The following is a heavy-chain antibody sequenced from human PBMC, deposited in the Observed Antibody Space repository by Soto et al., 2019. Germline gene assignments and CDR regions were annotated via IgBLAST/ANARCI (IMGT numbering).Heavy chain of an antibody. J-gene: IGHJ6*02. CDR2: IYYSGST. D-gene: IGHD3-10*01. CDR1: GGSISSGGYY. V-gene: IGHV4-31*03. CDR3: VGELLSHYYYYGMDV. Sequence: TSETLSLTCTVSGGSISSGGYYWSWIRQHPGKGLEWIGYIYYSGSTYYNPSLKSRVTISVDTSKNQFSLKLSSVTAADTAVYYCVGELLSHYYYYGMDVWGQGTTVT.